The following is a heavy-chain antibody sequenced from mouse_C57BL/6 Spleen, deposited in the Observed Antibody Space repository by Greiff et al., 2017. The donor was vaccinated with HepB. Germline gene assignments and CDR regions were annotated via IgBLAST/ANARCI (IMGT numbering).Heavy chain of an antibody. CDR2: LHPGDGDT. CDR3: ARAELGLGAWLAY. V-gene: IGHV1-80*01. Sequence: VQLQQSGAELVKPGASVKISCKASGYAFSSYWMNWVKQRPGKGPERIGQLHPGDGDTNYNGKYKGKATLTADKSSSTAYMQRSSLNSEDSAVYFCARAELGLGAWLAYWGQGTLVTVSA. CDR1: GYAFSSYW. D-gene: IGHD4-1*01. J-gene: IGHJ3*01.